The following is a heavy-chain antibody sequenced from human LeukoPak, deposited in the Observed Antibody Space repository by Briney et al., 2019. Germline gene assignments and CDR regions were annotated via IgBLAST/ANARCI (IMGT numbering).Heavy chain of an antibody. CDR3: ARDRIIYGDYGDAFDF. D-gene: IGHD4-17*01. J-gene: IGHJ3*01. Sequence: HSGGSLRLSCAASGFTFSSYAMSWVRQAPGKGLEWVSAISGSGGSTYYADSVKGRFTISRDNSKNTLYLQMNSLRAEDTAVYYCARDRIIYGDYGDAFDFWGQGTMVTVSS. CDR1: GFTFSSYA. CDR2: ISGSGGST. V-gene: IGHV3-23*01.